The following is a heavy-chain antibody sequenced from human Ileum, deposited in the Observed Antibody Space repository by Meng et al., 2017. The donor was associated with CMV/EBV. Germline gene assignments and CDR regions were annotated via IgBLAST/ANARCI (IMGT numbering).Heavy chain of an antibody. CDR3: ARQVRGFDP. CDR1: GDSIATSAVY. J-gene: IGHJ5*02. Sequence: SETLSLTCTVSGDSIATSAVYWGWIRQPPGKRLEWIGTIYYGGATFYNPSLKSRVTISVDTSKNDFSLKLSSVTAADTGVYYCARQVRGFDPWGQGTLVTVSS. CDR2: IYYGGAT. V-gene: IGHV4-39*01. D-gene: IGHD3-10*01.